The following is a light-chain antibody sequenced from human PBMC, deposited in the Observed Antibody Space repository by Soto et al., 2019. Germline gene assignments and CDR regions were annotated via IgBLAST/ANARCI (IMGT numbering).Light chain of an antibody. V-gene: IGLV2-14*01. J-gene: IGLJ1*01. CDR3: CSYTRYSPYV. Sequence: QSVLTQPPSVSAAPGQKVTISCSGSSSDFGGYNFVSWYQHRPGKAPKLMIYAVSNRPSGVSNRFSGSKSGNTASLTISGLQAEDEADYYCCSYTRYSPYVFGTGTKVTVL. CDR2: AVS. CDR1: SSDFGGYNF.